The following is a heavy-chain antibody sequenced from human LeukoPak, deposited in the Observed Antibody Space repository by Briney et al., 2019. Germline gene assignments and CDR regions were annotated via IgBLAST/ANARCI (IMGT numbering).Heavy chain of an antibody. V-gene: IGHV1-18*01. CDR2: ISGNNDNP. CDR1: GYTFSNFG. J-gene: IGHJ4*02. D-gene: IGHD2-2*01. CDR3: ARDGTSTDDY. Sequence: ASVKVSCKASGYTFSNFGISWVRQAPGQGLEWMGWISGNNDNPNYGQKFQGKFTVTTDSSTSTAYMELRDLRSDDTAVYYCARDGTSTDDYWGQGTLVTVSS.